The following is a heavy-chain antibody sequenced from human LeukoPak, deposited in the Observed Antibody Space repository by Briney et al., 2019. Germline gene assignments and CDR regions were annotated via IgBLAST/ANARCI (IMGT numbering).Heavy chain of an antibody. CDR2: IHYSGST. CDR3: ARIPASSANYNWYFDL. CDR1: GGFISDYC. Sequence: SETLSLTCSVSGGFISDYCWSWIRQPPGKGLEWIGYIHYSGSTNYNPSLQSRVTISVDTSKNQLSLKLSSVTAADAAVYYCARIPASSANYNWYFDLWGRGILVTVSS. J-gene: IGHJ2*01. V-gene: IGHV4-59*01. D-gene: IGHD3-22*01.